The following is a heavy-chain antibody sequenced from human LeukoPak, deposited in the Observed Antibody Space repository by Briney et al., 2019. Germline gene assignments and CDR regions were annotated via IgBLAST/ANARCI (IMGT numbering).Heavy chain of an antibody. CDR3: AKRAVAGTGRAFDY. V-gene: IGHV3-23*01. J-gene: IGHJ4*02. CDR2: ISGSGGST. D-gene: IGHD6-19*01. CDR1: GFTFSSYT. Sequence: GGSLRLSCAASGFTFSSYTMSWVRQAPGKGLEWVSAISGSGGSTYYADSVKGRFTISRDNSKNTLSLQMNSLRAEDTAVYYCAKRAVAGTGRAFDYWGQGTLVTVSS.